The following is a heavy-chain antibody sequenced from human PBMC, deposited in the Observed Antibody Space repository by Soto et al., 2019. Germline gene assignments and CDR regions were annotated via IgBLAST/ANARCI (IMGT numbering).Heavy chain of an antibody. D-gene: IGHD2-21*02. V-gene: IGHV3-23*01. CDR2: ITNSGDST. Sequence: GGSLRLSCAASGFTFSRYAMSWVRQAPGKGLEWVSAITNSGDSTYYVDSVKGRFTISRDNSKNTLYLQMNSLRAEDTAVYYCAKSCGGDCYSYYYYGMDVWGQGTTVTVSS. CDR3: AKSCGGDCYSYYYYGMDV. CDR1: GFTFSRYA. J-gene: IGHJ6*02.